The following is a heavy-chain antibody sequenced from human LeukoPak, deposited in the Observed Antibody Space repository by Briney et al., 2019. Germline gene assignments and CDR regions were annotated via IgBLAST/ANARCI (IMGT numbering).Heavy chain of an antibody. Sequence: PGGSLGLSCAASGFTVSSNYMSWVRRAPGRGLEWVSVIYSGGGTYYADSVKGRFTISRDNSKNTLYLQMNSLRTEDTAVYYCASPISGQSFDIWGQGTMVTVSS. CDR1: GFTVSSNY. D-gene: IGHD6-19*01. CDR3: ASPISGQSFDI. CDR2: IYSGGGT. V-gene: IGHV3-53*01. J-gene: IGHJ3*02.